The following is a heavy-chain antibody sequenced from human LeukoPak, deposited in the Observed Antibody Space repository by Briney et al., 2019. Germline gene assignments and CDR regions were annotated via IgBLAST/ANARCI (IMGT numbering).Heavy chain of an antibody. J-gene: IGHJ4*02. Sequence: GGSLRLSCAASGFTFSSYEMNWVRQAPGKGLEWVSYISSSGSTIYYADSVKGRFTISRDNAKNSLYLQMNSLRAEDTAVYYCARNSGYDDFDYWGQGTLVTVSS. CDR3: ARNSGYDDFDY. CDR1: GFTFSSYE. D-gene: IGHD5-12*01. CDR2: ISSSGSTI. V-gene: IGHV3-48*03.